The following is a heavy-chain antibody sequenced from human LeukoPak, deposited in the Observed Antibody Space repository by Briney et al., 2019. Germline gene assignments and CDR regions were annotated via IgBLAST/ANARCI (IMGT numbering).Heavy chain of an antibody. J-gene: IGHJ4*02. CDR2: IYYSGST. Sequence: SETLSLTCTVSGGSNSSGGYYWSWIRQHPGKGLEWIGYIYYSGSTYYNPSLKSRLTISVDTSKNQFSLKLSSVTAADTAVYYCARTTVVAKYFDYWGQGTLVTVSS. V-gene: IGHV4-31*03. CDR1: GGSNSSGGYY. D-gene: IGHD4-23*01. CDR3: ARTTVVAKYFDY.